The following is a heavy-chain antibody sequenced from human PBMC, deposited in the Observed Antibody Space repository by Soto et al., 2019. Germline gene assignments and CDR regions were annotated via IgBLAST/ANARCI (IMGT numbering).Heavy chain of an antibody. CDR1: GYTFTSYG. D-gene: IGHD3-3*01. J-gene: IGHJ6*02. V-gene: IGHV1-18*01. CDR2: ISAYNGNT. Sequence: QVQLVQSGAEVKKPGASVKVSCKASGYTFTSYGISWVRQAPGQGLEWMGWISAYNGNTNYAQKLQGRVTMTTDTSTSTAYKELRSLRSDDTAVYYCARGALRFLEWLLQDGMDVWGQGTTVTVSS. CDR3: ARGALRFLEWLLQDGMDV.